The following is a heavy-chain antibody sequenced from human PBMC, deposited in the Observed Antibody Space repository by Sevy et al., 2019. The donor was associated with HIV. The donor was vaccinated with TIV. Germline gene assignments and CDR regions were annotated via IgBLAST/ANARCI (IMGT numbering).Heavy chain of an antibody. CDR3: ARDRLVGSTYVFDI. CDR2: ISSSSADL. Sequence: GGSLRLSCAASGFTFSNYNMNWVRQAPGEGLKWVSSISSSSADLYYTDPVKGRFTVSRDNSRKSLFLQMNGLSAEDTALYYCARDRLVGSTYVFDIWGRGTMVTVSS. D-gene: IGHD1-26*01. CDR1: GFTFSNYN. J-gene: IGHJ3*02. V-gene: IGHV3-21*01.